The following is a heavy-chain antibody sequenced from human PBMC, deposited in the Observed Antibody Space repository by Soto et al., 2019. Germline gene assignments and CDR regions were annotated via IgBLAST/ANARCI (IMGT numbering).Heavy chain of an antibody. CDR2: ISPYHGRT. D-gene: IGHD2-2*01. V-gene: IGHV1-18*04. CDR3: GRCRTDSCAMDV. Sequence: ASVKVSCKASGYSFSNYGIAWVRQAPGQGPEWMGWISPYHGRTNYAQNVKGRVVMTTDISTNTVYLELRSLRSDDTAIYYCGRCRTDSCAMDVWGQGTTVTVSS. CDR1: GYSFSNYG. J-gene: IGHJ6*02.